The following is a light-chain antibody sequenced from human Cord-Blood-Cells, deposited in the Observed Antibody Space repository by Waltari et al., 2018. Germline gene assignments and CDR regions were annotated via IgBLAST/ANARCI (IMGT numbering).Light chain of an antibody. J-gene: IGLJ2*01. CDR2: EVS. CDR1: STDVGGYNS. CDR3: SSYAGSNKIVV. Sequence: QSALTQPPSASGSPGQSVTIPCTGTSTDVGGYNSVPSSQQHPGKAPKPMIYEVSKRPSGVPDRFSGSKSGNTASLTVSGLQAEDEADYYCSSYAGSNKIVVFGGGTKLTVL. V-gene: IGLV2-8*01.